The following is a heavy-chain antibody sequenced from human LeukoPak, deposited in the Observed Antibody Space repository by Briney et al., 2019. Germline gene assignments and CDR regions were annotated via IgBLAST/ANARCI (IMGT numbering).Heavy chain of an antibody. D-gene: IGHD1/OR15-1a*01. CDR3: ATSESQTKFDY. CDR2: IYPGDSDT. Sequence: GASLKISCQGSGSRFTSYWIGWVRQLPGKGLEWMGIIYPGDSDTRYSPSFQGQVTISADKSISTAYLQWSSLKASDTAMYFCATSESQTKFDYWGQGTQVIVSS. V-gene: IGHV5-51*01. J-gene: IGHJ4*02. CDR1: GSRFTSYW.